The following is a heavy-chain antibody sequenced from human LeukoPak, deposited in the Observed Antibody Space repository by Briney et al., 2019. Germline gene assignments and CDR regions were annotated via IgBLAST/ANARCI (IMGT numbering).Heavy chain of an antibody. CDR2: MNPNSGNT. CDR1: GYTFTSYD. CDR3: ARGSVVPAAIIDYGMDV. V-gene: IGHV1-8*01. J-gene: IGHJ6*02. Sequence: ASVKVSCKASGYTFTSYDINWVRQATGQGLEWMGWMNPNSGNTGYAQKFQGRVTMTRNTSISTAYMELSSLRSEDTAVYYCARGSVVPAAIIDYGMDVWGQGTTVTVSS. D-gene: IGHD2-2*02.